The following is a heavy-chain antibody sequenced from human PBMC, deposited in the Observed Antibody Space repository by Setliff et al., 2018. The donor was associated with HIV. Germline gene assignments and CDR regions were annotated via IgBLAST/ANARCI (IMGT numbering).Heavy chain of an antibody. CDR3: ARDMFEIWERSLAKGDEFDP. CDR2: IIPIFGTA. V-gene: IGHV1-69*13. Sequence: SVKVSCKASGGTFSSYAISWVRQAPGQGLEWMGGIIPIFGTANYAQKFQGRVTITADESTSTAYMELSSLRSEDTAVYYCARDMFEIWERSLAKGDEFDPWGQGSLVT. J-gene: IGHJ5*02. CDR1: GGTFSSYA. D-gene: IGHD3-10*02.